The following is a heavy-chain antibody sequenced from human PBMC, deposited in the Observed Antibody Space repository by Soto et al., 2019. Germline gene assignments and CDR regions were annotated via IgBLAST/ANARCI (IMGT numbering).Heavy chain of an antibody. Sequence: GGSLRLSCAASDFDFSSYGIHWVRQAPGKGLEWVAASSYDGRETFYADSAKGRFTVSKEMSKNTAFLQMNALRHEDTAVYFCARDSGWPILNFDNWGQGTPVTAPQ. J-gene: IGHJ4*02. CDR2: SSYDGRET. CDR1: DFDFSSYG. D-gene: IGHD3-10*01. CDR3: ARDSGWPILNFDN. V-gene: IGHV3-30*03.